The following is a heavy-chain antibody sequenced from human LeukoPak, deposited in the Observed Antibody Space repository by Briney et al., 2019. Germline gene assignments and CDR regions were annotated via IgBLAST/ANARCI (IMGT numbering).Heavy chain of an antibody. J-gene: IGHJ4*02. CDR3: ARDLRGGTGRGNY. CDR2: ISSSSSTI. Sequence: GGSLRLSCAASGFTFSSYSMNWVRQAPGKGLEWVSYISSSSSTIYYADSVKGRFTISRDNAKNSLYLQMNSLRAEDTAVYYCARDLRGGTGRGNYWGQGTLVTVSS. V-gene: IGHV3-48*01. CDR1: GFTFSSYS. D-gene: IGHD1-7*01.